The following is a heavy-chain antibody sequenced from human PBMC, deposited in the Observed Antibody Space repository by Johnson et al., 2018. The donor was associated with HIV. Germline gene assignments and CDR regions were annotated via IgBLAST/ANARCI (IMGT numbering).Heavy chain of an antibody. CDR2: ISYDGSNK. CDR1: GFTFSSYA. D-gene: IGHD3-22*01. Sequence: QMLLVESGGGVVQPGRSLRLSCAASGFTFSSYAMHWVRQAPGKGLEWVAVISYDGSNKYYADSVKGRFTISRDNSKNTLYLQMNSLRAEDTAVYYCARDLPSTMIVVVIQPRDAFDIWGQGTMVTVSS. V-gene: IGHV3-30*04. J-gene: IGHJ3*02. CDR3: ARDLPSTMIVVVIQPRDAFDI.